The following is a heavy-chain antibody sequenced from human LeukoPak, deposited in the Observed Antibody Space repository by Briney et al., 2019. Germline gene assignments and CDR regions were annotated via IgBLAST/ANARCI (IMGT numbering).Heavy chain of an antibody. CDR1: GYTFTGYY. CDR3: ARDPKRVRGVIPDRGP. Sequence: GASVKVSCTASGYTFTGYYMHWVRQAPGQGLEWMGWINPNSGGTNYAQKFQGRVTMTRDTSISTAYMELSRLRSDDTAVYYCARDPKRVRGVIPDRGPWGQGTLVTVSS. V-gene: IGHV1-2*02. D-gene: IGHD3-10*01. CDR2: INPNSGGT. J-gene: IGHJ5*02.